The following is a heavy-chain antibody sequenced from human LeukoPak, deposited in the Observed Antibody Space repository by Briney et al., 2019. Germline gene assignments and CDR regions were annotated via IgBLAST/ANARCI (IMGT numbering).Heavy chain of an antibody. V-gene: IGHV3-30-3*01. CDR2: ISYDGSNK. J-gene: IGHJ4*02. CDR3: ARDLRGRVILYYFDY. Sequence: GGSLRLSCAASGFTFSSYAMHWVRQAPGKGLEWVAVISYDGSNKYYADSVKGRFTISRDNSKNTLYLQMNSLRAEDTAVYYCARDLRGRVILYYFDYWGQGTLVTVSS. D-gene: IGHD2-21*01. CDR1: GFTFSSYA.